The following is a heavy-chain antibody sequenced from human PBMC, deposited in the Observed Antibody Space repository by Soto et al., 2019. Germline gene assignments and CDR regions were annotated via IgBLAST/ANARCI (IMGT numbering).Heavy chain of an antibody. CDR3: AREGYYDFWSGYYKGYYYYMDV. D-gene: IGHD3-3*01. V-gene: IGHV1-18*01. CDR2: ISAYNGNT. CDR1: GYTFTSYG. J-gene: IGHJ6*03. Sequence: ASVKVSCKASGYTFTSYGISWVRQAPGQGLEWMGWISAYNGNTNYAQKLQGRVTMTTDTSTSTAYMELRSLRSDDTAVDYCAREGYYDFWSGYYKGYYYYMDVWGKGTTVTVSS.